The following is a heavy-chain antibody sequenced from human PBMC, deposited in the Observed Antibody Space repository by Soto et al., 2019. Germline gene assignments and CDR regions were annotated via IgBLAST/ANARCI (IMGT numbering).Heavy chain of an antibody. D-gene: IGHD3-3*01. J-gene: IGHJ3*02. CDR1: GGSISSGGYY. CDR2: IYYSGST. Sequence: QVQLQESGPGLVKPSQTLSLTCTVSGGSISSGGYYWSWIRQHPGKGLEWIGYIYYSGSTYYNPSRKSRVTIAVDTSKNQFSLKLSAVTAADTAVYYCARGSEYYDFWSGFGRPCAFDIWGQGTMVTVSS. V-gene: IGHV4-31*03. CDR3: ARGSEYYDFWSGFGRPCAFDI.